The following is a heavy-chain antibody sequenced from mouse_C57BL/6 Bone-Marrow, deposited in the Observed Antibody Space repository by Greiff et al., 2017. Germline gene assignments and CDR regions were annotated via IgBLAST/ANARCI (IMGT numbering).Heavy chain of an antibody. CDR2: IYPGSGST. CDR3: ARPYYCNYWYFDV. V-gene: IGHV1-55*01. CDR1: GYTFTSYW. Sequence: VQLQQPGAELVKPGASVKMSCTASGYTFTSYWITWVKQRPGQGLEWIGDIYPGSGSTNYNEKFKSKATLTVDTSSSTAYMQLSSLTSEDSAVYYCARPYYCNYWYFDVWGTGTTVTVSS. D-gene: IGHD2-10*01. J-gene: IGHJ1*03.